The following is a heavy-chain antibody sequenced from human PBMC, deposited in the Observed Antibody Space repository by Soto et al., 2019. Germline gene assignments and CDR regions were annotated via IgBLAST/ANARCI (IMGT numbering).Heavy chain of an antibody. V-gene: IGHV4-39*01. D-gene: IGHD2-15*01. CDR3: ARHTPAISISDH. CDR2: IYYSGST. Sequence: QLQLQESGPGLVKPSETLSLTCTVSGGSISSSSYYWGWIRQPPGEGLEWIGSIYYSGSTYYNPSLKSRVTISGDTSKNQFSLKLSSVTAADTAVYYCARHTPAISISDHWGQGTLVTVSS. J-gene: IGHJ4*02. CDR1: GGSISSSSYY.